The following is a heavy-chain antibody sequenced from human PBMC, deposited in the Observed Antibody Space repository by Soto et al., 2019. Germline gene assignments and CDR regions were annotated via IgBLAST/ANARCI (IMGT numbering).Heavy chain of an antibody. Sequence: VGSLRLSCAGSGFTLSDHYIDWVRQAPGKGLEWVGRSRDKAQGYSTAYAASVKGRFTISRDDSKSIAYLQMNSLKTEDTAVYYCTRDPQRRDGYNGHYFDYWGQGTLVTVSS. V-gene: IGHV3-72*01. J-gene: IGHJ4*02. D-gene: IGHD5-12*01. CDR2: SRDKAQGYST. CDR1: GFTLSDHY. CDR3: TRDPQRRDGYNGHYFDY.